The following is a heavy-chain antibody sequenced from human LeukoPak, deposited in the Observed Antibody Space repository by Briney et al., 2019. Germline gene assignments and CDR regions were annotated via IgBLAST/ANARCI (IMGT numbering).Heavy chain of an antibody. CDR2: IRYDGSNK. CDR3: AKAKPIVATY. J-gene: IGHJ4*02. CDR1: GFTFSSYG. Sequence: GSLRLSCAASGFTFSSYGMHWVRQAPGKGLGWVAFIRYDGSNKYYADSVKGRFTISRDNSKNTLYLQMNSLRAEDTAVYYCAKAKPIVATYWGQGTLVTVSS. D-gene: IGHD5-12*01. V-gene: IGHV3-30*02.